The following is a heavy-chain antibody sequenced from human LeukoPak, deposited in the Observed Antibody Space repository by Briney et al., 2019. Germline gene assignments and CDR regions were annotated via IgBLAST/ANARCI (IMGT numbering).Heavy chain of an antibody. CDR3: AKGSSSSRPYYFDY. CDR2: IYSGGST. D-gene: IGHD6-6*01. Sequence: GGSLRLSCAASGFTVSSNYMSWVRQAPGKGLEWVSVIYSGGSTYYADSVKGRFTISRDNSKNTLYLQMNSLRAEDTAVYYCAKGSSSSRPYYFDYWGQGTLVTVSS. CDR1: GFTVSSNY. V-gene: IGHV3-66*01. J-gene: IGHJ4*02.